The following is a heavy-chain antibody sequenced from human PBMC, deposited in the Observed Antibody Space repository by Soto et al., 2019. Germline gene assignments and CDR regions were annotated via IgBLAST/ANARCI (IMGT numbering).Heavy chain of an antibody. CDR1: SGSFSGYY. CDR3: ARGKWLDNN. J-gene: IGHJ4*02. CDR2: INHSGST. D-gene: IGHD6-19*01. Sequence: QVQLQQWGAGLLKPSETLSLTCAVYSGSFSGYYWSWIRQPPGKGLAWIGDINHSGSTSYNPSLKSVVTISVDPSKNQFSLKLTSVTAADTAVYYCARGKWLDNNWGRGTLVIVSS. V-gene: IGHV4-34*01.